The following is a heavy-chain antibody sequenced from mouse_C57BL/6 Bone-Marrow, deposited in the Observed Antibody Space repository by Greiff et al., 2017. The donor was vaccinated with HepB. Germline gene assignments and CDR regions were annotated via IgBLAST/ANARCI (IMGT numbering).Heavy chain of an antibody. CDR3: ARRTVVAHYYAMDY. V-gene: IGHV1-52*01. D-gene: IGHD1-1*01. CDR2: IDPSDSET. J-gene: IGHJ4*01. CDR1: GYTFTSYW. Sequence: QVQLQQPGAELVRPGSSVKLSCKASGYTFTSYWMHWVKQRPIQGLEWIGNIDPSDSETHYNQKFKDKATLTVDKSSSTAYMQLSSLTSEDSAVYYCARRTVVAHYYAMDYWGQGTSVTVSS.